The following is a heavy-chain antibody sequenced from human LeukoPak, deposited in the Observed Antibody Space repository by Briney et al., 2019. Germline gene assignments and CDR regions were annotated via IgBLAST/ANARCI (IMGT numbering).Heavy chain of an antibody. V-gene: IGHV3-21*01. D-gene: IGHD3-22*01. CDR1: GFTFSSYS. J-gene: IGHJ4*02. CDR2: ISSSSSYI. Sequence: GGSLRLSCAASGFTFSSYSMNWVRQAPGKGLEWVSSISSSSSYIYYADSVKGRFTISRDNAKNSLYLQMNSLRAEDTAVYYCARDIKGYYYDSSGYYYWGQGTLVTVSS. CDR3: ARDIKGYYYDSSGYYY.